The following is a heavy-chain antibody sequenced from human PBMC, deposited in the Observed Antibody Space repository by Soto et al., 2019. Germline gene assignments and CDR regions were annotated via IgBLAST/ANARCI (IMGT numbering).Heavy chain of an antibody. CDR2: INHSGST. CDR3: ARERAYDYVWGSYRYPIDY. Sequence: QVQLQQWGAGLLKPSETLSLTCAVYGGSFSGYYWSWIRQPPGKGLEWIGEINHSGSTNYNPSLKGWVPLTVGTFKNPFSPKLSSVTGADTAVYYCARERAYDYVWGSYRYPIDYWGQGTLVTVSS. CDR1: GGSFSGYY. J-gene: IGHJ4*02. D-gene: IGHD3-16*02. V-gene: IGHV4-34*01.